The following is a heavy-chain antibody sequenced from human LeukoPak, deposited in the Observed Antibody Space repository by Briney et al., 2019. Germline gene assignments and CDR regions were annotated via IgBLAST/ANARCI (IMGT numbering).Heavy chain of an antibody. CDR2: ISSSSSAI. D-gene: IGHD2-21*01. V-gene: IGHV3-48*04. CDR1: GFTFSSYS. CDR3: ARDRTIFEGSDYRDV. J-gene: IGHJ6*03. Sequence: GGSLRLSCAASGFTFSSYSMNWVRQAPGKGLEWVSYISSSSSAIYYADSVKGRFTISRDNAKNSLYLQMNSLRAEDTAVYYCARDRTIFEGSDYRDVWGKGTADSV.